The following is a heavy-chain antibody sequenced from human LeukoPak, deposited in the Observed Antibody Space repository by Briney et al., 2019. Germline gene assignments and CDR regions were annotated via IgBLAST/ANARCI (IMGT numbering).Heavy chain of an antibody. CDR3: AKDSTTSGSYYGMDV. CDR1: GFAFNTYA. V-gene: IGHV3-23*01. J-gene: IGHJ6*02. D-gene: IGHD1-26*01. Sequence: GGSLRLSCAASGFAFNTYAMSWVRQAPGKGLEWVSSISGSGGSTNYADSVRGRFSISRDNSKNTLYLQMNRLRAEDTAVYCCAKDSTTSGSYYGMDVWGQGTTVTVSS. CDR2: ISGSGGST.